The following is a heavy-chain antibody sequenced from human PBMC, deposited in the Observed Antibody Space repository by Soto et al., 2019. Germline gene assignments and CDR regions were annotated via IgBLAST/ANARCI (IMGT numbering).Heavy chain of an antibody. CDR2: IIPIFGTP. D-gene: IGHD6-6*01. Sequence: SVKVSCKASGGSFSSYAISWVRQAPGQGLEWMGGIIPIFGTPSYAQKFQGRVTITADASTSTAYMELSSLRSEDTAVYYCAREYRSSSGRFDNWGQGTLVTVSS. J-gene: IGHJ4*02. CDR1: GGSFSSYA. V-gene: IGHV1-69*13. CDR3: AREYRSSSGRFDN.